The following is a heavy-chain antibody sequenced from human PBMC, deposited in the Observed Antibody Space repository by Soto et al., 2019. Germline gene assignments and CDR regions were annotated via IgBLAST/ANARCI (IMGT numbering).Heavy chain of an antibody. V-gene: IGHV1-69*13. CDR3: ANERGYYYGMDV. D-gene: IGHD1-1*01. CDR1: GGTFSSYA. Sequence: GASVKVSCKASGGTFSSYAISWVRQAPGQGLEWMGGIIPIFGTANYAQKFQGRVTITADESTSTAYMELSSLRSEDTAVYYCANERGYYYGMDVWGQGTTVTVSS. CDR2: IIPIFGTA. J-gene: IGHJ6*02.